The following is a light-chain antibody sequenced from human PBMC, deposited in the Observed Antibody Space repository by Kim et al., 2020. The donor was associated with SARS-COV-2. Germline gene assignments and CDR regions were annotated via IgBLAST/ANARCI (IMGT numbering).Light chain of an antibody. CDR1: RSVSGN. CDR2: GTS. Sequence: VSPGERAPRSGRASRSVSGNLAWYQQKPGQAPRLLFDGTSTSTGIPARFSGSGSGTEFTLTISSLQSEDFAVYYCQQYNNWPWTFGQGTKVDIK. CDR3: QQYNNWPWT. J-gene: IGKJ1*01. V-gene: IGKV3-15*01.